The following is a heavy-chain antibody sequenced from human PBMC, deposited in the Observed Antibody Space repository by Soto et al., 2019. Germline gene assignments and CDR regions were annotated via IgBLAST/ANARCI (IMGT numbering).Heavy chain of an antibody. CDR2: ISSRSDTL. D-gene: IGHD5-12*01. V-gene: IGHV3-48*02. Sequence: PGGSLRLSCEGSGFTFSAYAMNWVRQAPGKGLEWVSYISSRSDTLYYADSVKGRFTISRDNAKNSVYLQVNNLRDEDTAVYYCTRERGYSGYEYYYYGMDVWGQGTTVTVSS. CDR1: GFTFSAYA. J-gene: IGHJ6*02. CDR3: TRERGYSGYEYYYYGMDV.